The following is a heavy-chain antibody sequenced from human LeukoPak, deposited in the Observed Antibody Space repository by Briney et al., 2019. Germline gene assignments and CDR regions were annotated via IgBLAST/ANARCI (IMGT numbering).Heavy chain of an antibody. J-gene: IGHJ4*02. V-gene: IGHV1-2*02. CDR2: INPNSGGT. D-gene: IGHD3-10*01. Sequence: ASVKVSCKASGYTFTGYYMHWVRQAPGQGLEWMGWINPNSGGTNYAQKFQGRVTMTRDTSISTAYMELSSLTSEDTAVYYCHVVRGVDPVDYWGQGTLVTVSS. CDR1: GYTFTGYY. CDR3: HVVRGVDPVDY.